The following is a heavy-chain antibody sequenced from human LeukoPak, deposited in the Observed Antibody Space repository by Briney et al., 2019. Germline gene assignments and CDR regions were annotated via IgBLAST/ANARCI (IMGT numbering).Heavy chain of an antibody. V-gene: IGHV1-8*02. CDR2: MNPNSGNT. D-gene: IGHD6-13*01. J-gene: IGHJ5*02. CDR1: GYTFTSYG. CDR3: ARVSSSWSFDP. Sequence: GASVKVSCKASGYTFTSYGICWVRQAPGQGLEWMGWMNPNSGNTGYAQKFQGRVTMTRNTSISTAYMELSSLRSEDTAVYYCARVSSSWSFDPWGQGTLVTVSS.